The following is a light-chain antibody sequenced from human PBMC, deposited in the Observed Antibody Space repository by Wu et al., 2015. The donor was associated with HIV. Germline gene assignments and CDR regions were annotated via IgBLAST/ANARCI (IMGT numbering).Light chain of an antibody. CDR1: QSVSSD. CDR2: GAS. CDR3: QQYNSWPPGT. J-gene: IGKJ1*01. V-gene: IGKV3-15*01. Sequence: EIVMTQSPATLSVSPGERATLSCRASQSVSSDLAWYQQKPGQAPRLLIYGASTRATGIPARFSGSGSGTEFTLTISSLQSEDFAVYYCQQYNSWPPGTFGQGDQGGNQT.